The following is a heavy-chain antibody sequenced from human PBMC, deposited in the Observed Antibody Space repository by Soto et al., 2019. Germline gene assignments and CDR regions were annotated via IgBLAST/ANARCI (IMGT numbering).Heavy chain of an antibody. J-gene: IGHJ4*02. CDR3: AGARGEWSLVFDN. D-gene: IGHD3-3*01. Sequence: EVQLVESGGGLIQPGGSVRLSCEASGFILSDNSMNWVRQTPGKGLEWIAYISSSTRTIYYADSVEGRFTISRDDAKASLHLQMNSLRAEDTGVYYCAGARGEWSLVFDNWGQGTLVTVSS. V-gene: IGHV3-48*01. CDR1: GFILSDNS. CDR2: ISSSTRTI.